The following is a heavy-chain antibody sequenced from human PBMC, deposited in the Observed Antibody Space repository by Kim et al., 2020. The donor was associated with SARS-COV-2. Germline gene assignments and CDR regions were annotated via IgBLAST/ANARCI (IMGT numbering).Heavy chain of an antibody. V-gene: IGHV4-34*01. CDR3: ARGCFDY. CDR2: KNHSGST. Sequence: KNHSGSTNYNPSLKSRVTISLDTSKNQFSLKLSSVTAADTAVYYCARGCFDYCGQVSLVTVSS. J-gene: IGHJ4*02.